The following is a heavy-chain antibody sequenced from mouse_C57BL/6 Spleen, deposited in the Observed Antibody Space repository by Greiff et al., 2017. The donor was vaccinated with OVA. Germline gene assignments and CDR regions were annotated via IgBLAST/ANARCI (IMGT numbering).Heavy chain of an antibody. CDR1: GYAFSSYW. J-gene: IGHJ2*01. V-gene: IGHV1-80*01. CDR3: ARGPSNYYFDY. D-gene: IGHD2-5*01. CDR2: IYPGDGDT. Sequence: QVQLQQSGAELVKPGASVKISCKASGYAFSSYWMNWVKQTPGKGLEWIGQIYPGDGDTNYNGKFKGKATLTADKSSSTTYMQLSSLTSEDSAVYFCARGPSNYYFDYWGQGTTLTVSS.